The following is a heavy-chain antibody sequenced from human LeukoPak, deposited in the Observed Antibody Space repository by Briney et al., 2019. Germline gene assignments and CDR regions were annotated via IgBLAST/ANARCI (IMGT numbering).Heavy chain of an antibody. CDR2: IIPIFGTA. CDR3: ARAYPNYDNLRGHYYYYGMDV. V-gene: IGHV1-69*01. CDR1: GGTFSSCA. J-gene: IGHJ6*02. Sequence: SVKVSCKASGGTFSSCAISWVRQAPGQGLEWMGGIIPIFGTANYAQKFQGRVTITADESTSTAYMELSSLRSEDTAVYYCARAYPNYDNLRGHYYYYGMDVWGQGTTVTVSS. D-gene: IGHD3-9*01.